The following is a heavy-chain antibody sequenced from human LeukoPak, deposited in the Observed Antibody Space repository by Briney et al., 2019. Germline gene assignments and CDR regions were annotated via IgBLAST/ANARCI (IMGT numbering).Heavy chain of an antibody. V-gene: IGHV4-34*01. CDR1: GESFSGYY. J-gene: IGHJ4*02. CDR2: INHSGST. Sequence: PSETLSLTCAVYGESFSGYYWSWIRQPPGKGLEWIGEINHSGSTNYNPSLKSRVTISVDASKNQFSLKLSSVTAADTAVYYCARGRSVRFLEWFSSDYWGQGTLVTVSS. CDR3: ARGRSVRFLEWFSSDY. D-gene: IGHD3-3*01.